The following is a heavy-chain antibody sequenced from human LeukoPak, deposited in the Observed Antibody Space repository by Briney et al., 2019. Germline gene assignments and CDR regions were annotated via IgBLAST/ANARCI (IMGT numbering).Heavy chain of an antibody. D-gene: IGHD3-22*01. J-gene: IGHJ4*02. Sequence: GESLKISCKGSGYSFTSYWIGWVRQMPGRGLERMGIIYPDDSETRYSPSLQGQVTISADKSISTAFLQSSSLKASDTAIYYCARLGTSDSSGYYYPFDYWGQGTLVTVSS. CDR2: IYPDDSET. CDR3: ARLGTSDSSGYYYPFDY. CDR1: GYSFTSYW. V-gene: IGHV5-51*01.